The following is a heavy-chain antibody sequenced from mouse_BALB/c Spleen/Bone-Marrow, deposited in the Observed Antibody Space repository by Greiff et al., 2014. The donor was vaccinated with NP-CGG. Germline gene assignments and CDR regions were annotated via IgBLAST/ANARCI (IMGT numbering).Heavy chain of an antibody. J-gene: IGHJ3*01. CDR3: ARSYGYEKSWFAY. D-gene: IGHD2-2*01. CDR2: INPNNGGT. Sequence: EVQLQQSGPEVVKPGASVKISCKTSGYTFTEYTMHWVKQSHGKSLEWIGGINPNNGGTTYNQKFKGKATLTVDKSSGTAYMELRSMTSEDSAVYYCARSYGYEKSWFAYWGQGTLVTVSA. V-gene: IGHV1-18*01. CDR1: GYTFTEYT.